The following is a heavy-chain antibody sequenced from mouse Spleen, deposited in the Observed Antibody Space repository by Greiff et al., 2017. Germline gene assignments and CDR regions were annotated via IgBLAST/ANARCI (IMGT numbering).Heavy chain of an antibody. J-gene: IGHJ2*01. CDR1: GYTFTSYW. Sequence: VQLQQPGAELVMPGASVKLSCKASGYTFTSYWMHWVEQRPGQGLEWIGEIDPSDSYTNYNQKFKGKATLTVDKSSSTAYMQLSSLTSEDSAVYYCARRTMTLFDYWGQGTTLTVSS. V-gene: IGHV1-69*01. CDR3: ARRTMTLFDY. D-gene: IGHD2-4*01. CDR2: IDPSDSYT.